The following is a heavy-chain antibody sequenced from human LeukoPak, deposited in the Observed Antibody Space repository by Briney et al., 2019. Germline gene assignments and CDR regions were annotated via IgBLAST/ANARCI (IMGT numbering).Heavy chain of an antibody. CDR1: GGSISSSNYY. Sequence: SETLSLTCTVSGGSISSSNYYWVWIRQPPGKGLEWVGSIYYSGSTYYNPSLKSRVTISVDTSKNQFSLKLSSVTAADTAVYYCANSIVGASPYFDYWGQGTLVTVSS. V-gene: IGHV4-39*01. CDR2: IYYSGST. D-gene: IGHD1-26*01. J-gene: IGHJ4*02. CDR3: ANSIVGASPYFDY.